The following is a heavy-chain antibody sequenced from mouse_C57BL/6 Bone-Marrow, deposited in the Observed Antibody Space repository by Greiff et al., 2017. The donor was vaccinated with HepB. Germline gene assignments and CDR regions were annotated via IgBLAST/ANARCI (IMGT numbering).Heavy chain of an antibody. CDR2: ISYDGSN. V-gene: IGHV3-6*01. CDR1: GYSITSGYY. CDR3: AILTGWGFDY. Sequence: VQLQQSGPGLVKPSQSLSLTCSVTGYSITSGYYWNWIRQFPGNKLEWMGYISYDGSNNYNPSLKNRISITRDTSKNQFFLKLNSVTTEDTATYYCAILTGWGFDYWGQGTTLTVSS. D-gene: IGHD1-2*01. J-gene: IGHJ2*01.